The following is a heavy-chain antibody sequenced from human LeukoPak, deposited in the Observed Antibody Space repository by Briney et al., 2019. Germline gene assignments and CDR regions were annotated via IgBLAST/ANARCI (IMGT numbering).Heavy chain of an antibody. Sequence: GGSLRLSCAASGFTFSSYTMNWVRQAPGKGLEWVASISSTTNYIYYADSMKGRFTISRDIAENSLYLQMNSLRVEDTAVYYCARDGGGDWYYYYYIDLWGEGTAVTVSS. CDR3: ARDGGGDWYYYYYIDL. D-gene: IGHD3-16*01. CDR1: GFTFSSYT. CDR2: ISSTTNYI. J-gene: IGHJ6*03. V-gene: IGHV3-21*01.